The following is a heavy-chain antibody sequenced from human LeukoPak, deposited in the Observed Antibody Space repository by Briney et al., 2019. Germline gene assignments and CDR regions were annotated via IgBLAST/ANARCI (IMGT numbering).Heavy chain of an antibody. CDR2: IYTSGST. Sequence: PSETLSLTCTVSGGSISSSTYYWGWIRQPPGKGLEWIGSIYTSGSTNYNPSLKSRVTISVDTSKNQFSLKMSSVTAAGTAVYYCARDGVEMATTSPNWFDPWGQGTLVTVSS. CDR1: GGSISSSTYY. J-gene: IGHJ5*02. D-gene: IGHD5-24*01. V-gene: IGHV4-61*02. CDR3: ARDGVEMATTSPNWFDP.